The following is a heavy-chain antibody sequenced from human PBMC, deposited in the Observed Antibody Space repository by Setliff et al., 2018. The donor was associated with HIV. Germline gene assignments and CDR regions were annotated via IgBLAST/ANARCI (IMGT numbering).Heavy chain of an antibody. CDR3: ASRVYYYDSSGYLREEGFDP. CDR2: IYHSGST. D-gene: IGHD3-22*01. CDR1: GGSISSSNYY. Sequence: ASETLSLTCTVSGGSISSSNYYWGWIRQPPGKGLEYIGSIYHSGSTYYNPSLKSRVTISVDTSKNQFSLKLNSVTAADTAVYYCASRVYYYDSSGYLREEGFDPWGQGTLVTVSS. V-gene: IGHV4-39*01. J-gene: IGHJ5*02.